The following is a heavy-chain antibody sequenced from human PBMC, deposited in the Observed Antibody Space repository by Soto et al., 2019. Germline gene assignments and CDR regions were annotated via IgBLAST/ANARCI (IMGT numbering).Heavy chain of an antibody. Sequence: QVQLVQSGAEVKKPGASMKVSCKPSGHTFSAYYIHWVRQAPGQGLEWMGWINPNSGGTNYAQKFQGRVTMTRDTSSRTVYMELSRLRSDDTAVYYCARALVRFLDWIPENYYYCMDVWGQATTVTVSS. D-gene: IGHD3-3*01. J-gene: IGHJ6*02. CDR3: ARALVRFLDWIPENYYYCMDV. CDR1: GHTFSAYY. V-gene: IGHV1-2*02. CDR2: INPNSGGT.